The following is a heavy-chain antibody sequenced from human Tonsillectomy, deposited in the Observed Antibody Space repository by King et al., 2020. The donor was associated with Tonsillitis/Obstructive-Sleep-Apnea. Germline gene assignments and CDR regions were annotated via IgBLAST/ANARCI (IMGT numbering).Heavy chain of an antibody. Sequence: TLKESGPTLVKPTQTLTLTCTFSGFSLSTSGVGVGWIRQPPGKALEWLALIYWDDDKRYSPSLKSRLTITKDTSKNQVVLTMNNMDPVDTPPYYCAHADENYYASSGYPTRAFDIWGQGTMVTVSS. J-gene: IGHJ3*02. CDR2: IYWDDDK. CDR1: GFSLSTSGVG. V-gene: IGHV2-5*02. CDR3: AHADENYYASSGYPTRAFDI. D-gene: IGHD3-22*01.